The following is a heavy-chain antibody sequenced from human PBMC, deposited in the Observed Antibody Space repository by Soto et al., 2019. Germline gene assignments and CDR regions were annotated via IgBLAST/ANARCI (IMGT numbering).Heavy chain of an antibody. CDR3: ASDFSGWRYSSSSRTWFDP. J-gene: IGHJ5*02. CDR2: ISAYNGNT. V-gene: IGHV1-18*01. D-gene: IGHD6-6*01. CDR1: GYTFTSYG. Sequence: ASVKVSCKASGYTFTSYGISWVRQAPGQGLEWMGWISAYNGNTKYAQKLQGRVTMTTDTSTSTAYMELRSLRSDDTAVYYCASDFSGWRYSSSSRTWFDPWGQGTRVTVS.